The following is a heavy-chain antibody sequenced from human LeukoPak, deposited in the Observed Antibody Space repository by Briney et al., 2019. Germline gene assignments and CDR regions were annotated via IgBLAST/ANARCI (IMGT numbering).Heavy chain of an antibody. J-gene: IGHJ3*02. CDR2: INHSGST. V-gene: IGHV4-34*01. CDR1: GGSFSGYY. CDR3: ARSRGLWFVGAFDI. Sequence: SETLSLTCAVYGGSFSGYYWSWIRQPPGKGLEWIGEINHSGSTNYNPSLKSRVAISVDTSKNQFSLKLSSVTAADTAVYYCARSRGLWFVGAFDIWGQGTMVTVSS. D-gene: IGHD3-10*01.